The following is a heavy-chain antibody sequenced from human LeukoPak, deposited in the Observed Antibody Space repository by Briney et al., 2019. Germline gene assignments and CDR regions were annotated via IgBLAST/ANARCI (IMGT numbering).Heavy chain of an antibody. D-gene: IGHD3-16*01. CDR3: ASGGPVGSTSAYYGLDV. CDR2: ISASNGNT. Sequence: GASVKVSCKASGYTFTNSGISWVRQAPGQGLEWMGWISASNGNTKYAQQLQGRVTMTTDTSTSTAYMELRSLRSDDTAVYFCASGGPVGSTSAYYGLDVWGQGTTVTVSS. V-gene: IGHV1-18*01. CDR1: GYTFTNSG. J-gene: IGHJ6*02.